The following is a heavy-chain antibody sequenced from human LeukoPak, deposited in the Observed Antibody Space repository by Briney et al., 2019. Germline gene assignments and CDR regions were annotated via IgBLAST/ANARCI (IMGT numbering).Heavy chain of an antibody. V-gene: IGHV4-59*01. CDR1: GGSISNYY. Sequence: SGTLSLTCTVSGGSISNYYWSWIRQPPGKGLEWIGYVYYSGSTNYNPSLKSRVTISVDTSKNQFSLRLSSVTAADTAVYYCTRERRDGYKVYFDYWGQGTLVTVSS. CDR3: TRERRDGYKVYFDY. D-gene: IGHD5-24*01. CDR2: VYYSGST. J-gene: IGHJ4*02.